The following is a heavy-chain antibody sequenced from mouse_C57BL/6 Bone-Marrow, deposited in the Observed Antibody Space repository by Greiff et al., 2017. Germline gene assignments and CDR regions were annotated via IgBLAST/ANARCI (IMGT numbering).Heavy chain of an antibody. CDR2: INPNYGTT. CDR3: AREEIYGNYEFAY. Sequence: EVQLQQSGPELVKPGASVKISCKASGYSFTDYNMNWVKQSPGKSLEWIGVINPNYGTTSYNQKFKGKATLTVDQSSSTAYMQLNSLTSEDSAVYDCAREEIYGNYEFAYWGQGTLVTVSA. D-gene: IGHD2-1*01. V-gene: IGHV1-39*01. CDR1: GYSFTDYN. J-gene: IGHJ3*01.